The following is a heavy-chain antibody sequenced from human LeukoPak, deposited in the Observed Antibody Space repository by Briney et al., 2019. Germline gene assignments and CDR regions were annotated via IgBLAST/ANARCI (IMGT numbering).Heavy chain of an antibody. CDR3: ARDAKYSYGSTAVVGFDY. D-gene: IGHD5-18*01. V-gene: IGHV1-69*13. J-gene: IGHJ4*02. CDR1: GGTFSSYA. CDR2: IIPIFGTA. Sequence: WASVKVSCKASGGTFSSYAISWVRQAPGQGLEWMGGIIPIFGTANYAQKFQGRVTITADESTSTAYMELSSLRSEDTAVYYCARDAKYSYGSTAVVGFDYWGQGTLVTVSS.